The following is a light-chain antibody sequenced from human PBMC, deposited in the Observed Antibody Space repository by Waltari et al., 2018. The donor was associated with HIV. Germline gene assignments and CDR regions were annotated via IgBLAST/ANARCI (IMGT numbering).Light chain of an antibody. Sequence: DLVMTQPPFFLPVSPGEPASTSCRSSQSLLHNNGYNYLNWYMQRPGQSPQLLIYLASHRASGVPDRFSGSGSGTDFTLHIKKVEADDVGLYFCMQALEIPLTFGGGTKVEIK. CDR1: QSLLHNNGYNY. CDR3: MQALEIPLT. V-gene: IGKV2-28*01. J-gene: IGKJ4*01. CDR2: LAS.